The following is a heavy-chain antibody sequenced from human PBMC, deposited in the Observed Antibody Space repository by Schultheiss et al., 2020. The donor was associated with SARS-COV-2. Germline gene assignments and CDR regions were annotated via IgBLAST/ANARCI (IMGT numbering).Heavy chain of an antibody. Sequence: SQTLSLTCTVSGGSISSSSYYWSWIRQHPGKGLEWIGYIYYSGSTYYNPSLKSRVTISVDTSKNQFSLKLSSVTAADTAVYYCARVGYCSGGSCYGVGYWGQGTLVTVSS. CDR2: IYYSGST. D-gene: IGHD2-15*01. V-gene: IGHV4-31*03. CDR3: ARVGYCSGGSCYGVGY. J-gene: IGHJ4*02. CDR1: GGSISSSSYY.